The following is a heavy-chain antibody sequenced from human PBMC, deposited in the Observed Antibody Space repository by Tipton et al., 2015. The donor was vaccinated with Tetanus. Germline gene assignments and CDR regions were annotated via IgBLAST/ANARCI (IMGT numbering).Heavy chain of an antibody. CDR2: VYYTGDT. CDR3: VRGRGFGAYSYAFEY. J-gene: IGHJ4*02. V-gene: IGHV4-59*02. D-gene: IGHD5-12*01. Sequence: TLSLTCTVSGDSVSGYYWSWIRQPPGKGLEWVGYVYYTGDTNYNPSLKSRVTISMDRSENQISLKLTSVTAADTAVYYCVRGRGFGAYSYAFEYWGQGALITVSS. CDR1: GDSVSGYY.